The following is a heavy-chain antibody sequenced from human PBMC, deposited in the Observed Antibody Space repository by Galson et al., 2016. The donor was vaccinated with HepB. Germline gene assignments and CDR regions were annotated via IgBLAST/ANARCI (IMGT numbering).Heavy chain of an antibody. Sequence: SLRLSCAGSGFGFGVFWVNWVRQAPGKGLEWVANIKYDGTEQNYADSVKGRFTISRDNAKNSVDLQMFRLRADDTAVYYCARRNSLDDWGQGALVTVSS. CDR2: IKYDGTEQ. CDR3: ARRNSLDD. J-gene: IGHJ4*02. CDR1: GFGFGVFW. V-gene: IGHV3-7*01. D-gene: IGHD1-7*01.